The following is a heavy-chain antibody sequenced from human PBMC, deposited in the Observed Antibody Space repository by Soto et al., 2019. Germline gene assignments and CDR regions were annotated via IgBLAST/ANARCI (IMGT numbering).Heavy chain of an antibody. CDR1: GYSFSSYW. V-gene: IGHV5-51*01. CDR3: ATASTNYYYYYGMDA. Sequence: GESLTISCKASGYSFSSYWIGWVRQMPGKGLEWMGIIDPRDSETRYSPSFQGQVTISVDKFINTAYLQWSSLKASDTAMYYCATASTNYYYYYGMDAWGQGTTVTVSS. J-gene: IGHJ6*02. CDR2: IDPRDSET.